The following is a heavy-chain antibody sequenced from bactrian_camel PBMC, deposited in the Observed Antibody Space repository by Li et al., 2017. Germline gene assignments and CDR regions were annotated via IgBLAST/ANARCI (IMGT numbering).Heavy chain of an antibody. CDR3: APVVSNF. Sequence: VQLVESGGGSVVAGGSLTLACAASGFEYRTNCMGWFRQSPGSECQFISSSTWDGTTHYADSVKGRFTISRDNAKRAVYLQKDNLKPEDSATYFCAPVVSNFWGQGTQVTVS. V-gene: IGHV3S53*01. J-gene: IGHJ4*01. D-gene: IGHD2*01. CDR2: STWDGTT. CDR1: GFEYRTNC.